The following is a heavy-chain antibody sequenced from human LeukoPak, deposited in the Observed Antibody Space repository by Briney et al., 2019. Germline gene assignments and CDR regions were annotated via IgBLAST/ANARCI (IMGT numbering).Heavy chain of an antibody. CDR3: ARSLDY. V-gene: IGHV3-7*01. CDR1: GFTFSGYS. J-gene: IGHJ4*02. CDR2: IKLDGSEK. Sequence: QPGGSLRLSCAASGFTFSGYSMSGVRQAPGKGLQWEANIKLDGSEKYYVDSVKGRFTISRDNAQNPLHLRMNRLRAEDTAVYYCARSLDYWDQGTLVIVSS.